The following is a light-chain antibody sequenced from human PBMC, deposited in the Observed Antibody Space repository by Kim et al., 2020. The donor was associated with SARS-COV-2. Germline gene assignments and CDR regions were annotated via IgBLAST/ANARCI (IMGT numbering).Light chain of an antibody. J-gene: IGKJ2*01. CDR2: GAS. Sequence: LSPGATATLACSASQTSRSSYLSCFQQKPCQAPRPLVHGASNGATSIPYGFRGSGAGADFTRTISRLEPEDFAVYYCLQCGGSTYTFGQGTKLEI. CDR1: QTSRSSY. V-gene: IGKV3-20*01. CDR3: LQCGGSTYT.